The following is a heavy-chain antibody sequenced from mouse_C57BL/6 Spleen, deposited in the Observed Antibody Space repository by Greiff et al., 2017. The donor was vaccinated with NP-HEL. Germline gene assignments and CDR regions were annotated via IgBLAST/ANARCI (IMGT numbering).Heavy chain of an antibody. J-gene: IGHJ2*01. Sequence: EVKLMESGGGLVQPGGSLKLSCAASGFTFSSYAMSWVRQTPEKRLEWVATISDGGSYTYYPDNVKGRFTISRDNAKNNLYLQMSHLKSEDTAMYYCARENLDYWGQGTTLTGAS. V-gene: IGHV5-4*01. CDR2: ISDGGSYT. CDR1: GFTFSSYA. CDR3: ARENLDY.